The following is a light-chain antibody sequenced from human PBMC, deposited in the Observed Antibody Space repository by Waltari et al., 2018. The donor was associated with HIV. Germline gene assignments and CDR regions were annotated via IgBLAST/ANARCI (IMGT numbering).Light chain of an antibody. Sequence: QSALTQPASVSGSPGQSMTISCTGTSSDVGGYNFVSWYQQHPGRAPKLVIYDVSKRHSGVSSRFSGSKSGNTASLTISGLRAEDEADYYCSSYAAGTTYVFGTGTTVTVL. CDR3: SSYAAGTTYV. V-gene: IGLV2-14*03. CDR2: DVS. CDR1: SSDVGGYNF. J-gene: IGLJ1*01.